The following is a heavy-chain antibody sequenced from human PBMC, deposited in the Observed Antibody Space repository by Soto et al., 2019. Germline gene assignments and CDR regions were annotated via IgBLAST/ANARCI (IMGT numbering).Heavy chain of an antibody. V-gene: IGHV3-30-3*01. D-gene: IGHD2-21*02. CDR3: ARETVVTARTPVWDY. Sequence: QVQLVDSGGGVVQPGRSLRLSCAASGFTFSSYAMHWVRQAPGKGLEWVAVISYDGSNKYYADSVKGRFTISRDNSKNTLDLQMNSLRAEDTAVYYCARETVVTARTPVWDYWGQGTLVTVSS. J-gene: IGHJ4*02. CDR2: ISYDGSNK. CDR1: GFTFSSYA.